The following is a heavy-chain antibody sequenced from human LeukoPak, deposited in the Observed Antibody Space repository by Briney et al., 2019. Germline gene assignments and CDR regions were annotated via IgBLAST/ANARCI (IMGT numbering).Heavy chain of an antibody. CDR1: GFTFSSYW. J-gene: IGHJ4*02. D-gene: IGHD5-12*01. CDR2: IKEDGSEKK. CDR3: ARGGYRYEY. Sequence: PGGSLRLSCAASGFTFSSYWMSWVRQAPGKGLGWVANIKEDGSEKKYYEDSVKGRFTISRDNTKKSLYLQMNSLRAEDTAMYYCARGGYRYEYWGQGTLVTVSS. V-gene: IGHV3-7*04.